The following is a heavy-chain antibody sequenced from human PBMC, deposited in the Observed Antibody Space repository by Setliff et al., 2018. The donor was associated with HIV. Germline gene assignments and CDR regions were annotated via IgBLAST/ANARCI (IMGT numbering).Heavy chain of an antibody. D-gene: IGHD3-3*01. CDR1: GYSFSTYW. CDR2: IYPGDSDT. CDR3: ARHTRQLEFLEWLSPHYYHYYYMDV. J-gene: IGHJ6*03. Sequence: PGESLKISCKGSGYSFSTYWIGWVRQMPGKGLEWMGIIYPGDSDTTYSPSFQGQVTISADKSISTAYLQWSSLKASDTAMYYCARHTRQLEFLEWLSPHYYHYYYMDVWGQGTTVTVYS. V-gene: IGHV5-51*01.